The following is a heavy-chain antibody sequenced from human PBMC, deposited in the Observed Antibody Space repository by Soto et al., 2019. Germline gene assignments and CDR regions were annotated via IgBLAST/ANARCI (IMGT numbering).Heavy chain of an antibody. V-gene: IGHV3-23*01. CDR1: GFTFSSYA. D-gene: IGHD3-22*01. CDR2: ISGRGDDT. J-gene: IGHJ4*02. CDR3: ARSQPTYSSSYFDY. Sequence: GGSLRLSCAASGFTFSSYAMSWVRQAPGKGLEWVSTISGRGDDTYYTDSVKGRFTISRDNSKNTLYVHMNSLRAEDTAVYYCARSQPTYSSSYFDYWGQGTLVNVSS.